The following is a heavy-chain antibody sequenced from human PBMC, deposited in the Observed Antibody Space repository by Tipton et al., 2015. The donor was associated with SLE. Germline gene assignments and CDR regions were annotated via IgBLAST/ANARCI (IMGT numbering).Heavy chain of an antibody. Sequence: QVQLVQSGGGVVQPGRSLRLSCAASGFTFSSYAMHRVRQAPGKGLEWVAVISYDGSNKYYADSVKGRFTISRDNSKNTLYLQMNSLRAEDTAVYYCASVLITGIDYWGQGTLVTVSS. V-gene: IGHV3-30*04. CDR2: ISYDGSNK. CDR3: ASVLITGIDY. D-gene: IGHD1-20*01. CDR1: GFTFSSYA. J-gene: IGHJ4*02.